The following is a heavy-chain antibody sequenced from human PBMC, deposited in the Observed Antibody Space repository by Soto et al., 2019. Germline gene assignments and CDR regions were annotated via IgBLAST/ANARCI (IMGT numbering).Heavy chain of an antibody. J-gene: IGHJ6*02. CDR2: ISGSGVST. D-gene: IGHD3-3*01. CDR3: ARDYDFWSGYSRRGMDV. CDR1: GFTFSSYA. Sequence: PGGSLRLSCAASGFTFSSYAMSWVRQAPGKGLEWVSAISGSGVSTYYADSVKGRFTISGDNSKNTLYLQMNSLRAEDTAVYFCARDYDFWSGYSRRGMDVWGQGTTVTVSS. V-gene: IGHV3-23*01.